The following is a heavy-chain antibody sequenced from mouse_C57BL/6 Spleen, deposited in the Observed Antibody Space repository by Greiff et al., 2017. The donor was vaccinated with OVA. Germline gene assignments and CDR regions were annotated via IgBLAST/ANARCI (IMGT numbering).Heavy chain of an antibody. CDR2: ISNLAYGI. J-gene: IGHJ3*01. V-gene: IGHV5-15*01. Sequence: EVMLVESGGGLVQPGGSLKLSCAASGFTFSDYGMAWVRQAPRKGPEWVAFISNLAYGISYADTVTGRFTLSRENAKNTLYLEMSSLRSEDTAMYYCARGGGNPGWFAYWGQGTLVTVSA. D-gene: IGHD2-1*01. CDR1: GFTFSDYG. CDR3: ARGGGNPGWFAY.